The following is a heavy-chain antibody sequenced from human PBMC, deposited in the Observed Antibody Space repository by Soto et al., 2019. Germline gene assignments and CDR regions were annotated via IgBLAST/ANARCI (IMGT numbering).Heavy chain of an antibody. Sequence: GASVKVSCKASGYTFTSYAMHWVRQAPGQRLEWMGWINAGNGNTKYSQKFQGRVTITRDTSASTAYMELSSLRSEDTAVYYCAGPPFDCSGGSCTVWPLDYWGQGTLVTVSS. D-gene: IGHD2-15*01. CDR3: AGPPFDCSGGSCTVWPLDY. CDR2: INAGNGNT. J-gene: IGHJ4*02. V-gene: IGHV1-3*01. CDR1: GYTFTSYA.